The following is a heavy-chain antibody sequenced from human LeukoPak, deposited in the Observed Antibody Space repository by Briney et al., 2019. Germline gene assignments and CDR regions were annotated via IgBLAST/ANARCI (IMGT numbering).Heavy chain of an antibody. CDR1: GFTFSSYE. D-gene: IGHD3-3*01. J-gene: IGHJ4*02. CDR2: IRSKANSYAT. CDR3: SRRPSREWILDY. V-gene: IGHV3-73*01. Sequence: PGGSLRLSCAASGFTFSSYEMNWVRQAPGKVLEWVGRIRSKANSYATAYAASVKVRFTISRDDSKKTAYLQMNSLKTEDTAVYYCSRRPSREWILDYWGQGTLVTVSS.